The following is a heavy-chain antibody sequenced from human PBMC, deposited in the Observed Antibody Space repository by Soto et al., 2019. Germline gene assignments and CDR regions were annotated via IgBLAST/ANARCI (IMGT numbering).Heavy chain of an antibody. J-gene: IGHJ6*02. CDR1: GFIFSGSA. CDR2: IRSRANNYAT. V-gene: IGHV3-73*02. D-gene: IGHD2-2*02. CDR3: SRGQRAAIGDYYYDGMDV. Sequence: EVKLVESGGGLVQPGGSLKLSCAASGFIFSGSAIHWVRQASGKGLEWVGRIRSRANNYATSFAASVKGRFIFSREDAKNMAYLQMNTLKTEVTAVYYCSRGQRAAIGDYYYDGMDVWGQGTTVTVSS.